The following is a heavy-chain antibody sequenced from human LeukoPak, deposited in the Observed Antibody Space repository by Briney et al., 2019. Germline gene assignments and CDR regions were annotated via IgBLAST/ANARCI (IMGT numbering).Heavy chain of an antibody. J-gene: IGHJ4*02. CDR1: GGSFSGYY. D-gene: IGHD1-14*01. V-gene: IGHV4-34*01. Sequence: SETLSLTCAVYGGSFSGYYWSWIRQPPGKGLEWIGEINHSGSTYYNPSLKSRVTISVDTSKNQFSLKLSSVTAADTAVYYCARGPEWAAFDYWGQGTLVTVSS. CDR2: INHSGST. CDR3: ARGPEWAAFDY.